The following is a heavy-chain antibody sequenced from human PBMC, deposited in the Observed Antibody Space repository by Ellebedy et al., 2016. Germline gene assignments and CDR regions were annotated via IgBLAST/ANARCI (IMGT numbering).Heavy chain of an antibody. Sequence: SETLSLXXAVYGGSFSDYYWSWIRQPPGKGLEWIGEINHSGSTNYNPSLESRVTISVDTSKNQFSLKLSSVTAADTAVYYCASEGRGYSSSSGFDYWGQGTLVTVSS. J-gene: IGHJ4*02. CDR3: ASEGRGYSSSSGFDY. CDR1: GGSFSDYY. CDR2: INHSGST. D-gene: IGHD6-6*01. V-gene: IGHV4-34*01.